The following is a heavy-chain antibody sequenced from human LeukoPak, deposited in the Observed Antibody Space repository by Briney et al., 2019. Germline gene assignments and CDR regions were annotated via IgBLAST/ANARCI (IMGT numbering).Heavy chain of an antibody. CDR1: GYTFTSYA. CDR2: INAGNGNT. D-gene: IGHD2-21*02. CDR3: ARDLGIVLVTATLGY. Sequence: ASVKVSCKASGYTFTSYAMHWVRQAPGQRLEWMGWINAGNGNTKYSQKFQGRVTITRDTSASTAYMELSSPRSDDTAVHYCARDLGIVLVTATLGYWGQGTLVTVSS. J-gene: IGHJ4*02. V-gene: IGHV1-3*01.